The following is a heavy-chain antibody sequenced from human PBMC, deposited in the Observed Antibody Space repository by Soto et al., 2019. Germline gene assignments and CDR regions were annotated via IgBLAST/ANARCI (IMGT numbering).Heavy chain of an antibody. V-gene: IGHV3-30*18. CDR2: ISYDGSNK. J-gene: IGHJ6*02. CDR3: AKDDGLLQPRGYYYGMDV. Sequence: QVQLVESGGGVVQPGRSLRLSCAASGFTFSSYGMHWVRQAPGKGLEWVAVISYDGSNKYYADSVKGRFTISRDNSKNTLYLQMNSLRAEDTAVYYCAKDDGLLQPRGYYYGMDVWGQGTTVTVS. D-gene: IGHD3-10*01. CDR1: GFTFSSYG.